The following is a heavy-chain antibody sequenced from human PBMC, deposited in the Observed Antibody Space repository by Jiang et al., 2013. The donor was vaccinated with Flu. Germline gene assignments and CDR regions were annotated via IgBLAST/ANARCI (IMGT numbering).Heavy chain of an antibody. CDR2: ISAYNGNT. V-gene: IGHV1-18*01. CDR3: ARGGSYYDSSGYFAPRDLYY. D-gene: IGHD3-22*01. J-gene: IGHJ4*02. Sequence: SGAEVKKPGASVKVSCKASGYTFTSYGISWVRQAPGQGLEWMGWISAYNGNTNYAQKLQGRVTMTTDTSTSTAYMELRSLRSDDTAVYYCARGGSYYDSSGYFAPRDLYYWGQGTLVTVSS. CDR1: GYTFTSYG.